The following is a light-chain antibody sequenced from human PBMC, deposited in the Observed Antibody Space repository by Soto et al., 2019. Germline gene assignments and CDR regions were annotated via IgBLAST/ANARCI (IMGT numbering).Light chain of an antibody. Sequence: DIQMTQSPSTLSASVGDRVTITCRASQSLSGWLAWYQQKPGRTPELLIYEASILETGVPSRFSGSGSGTVFSLTIRSLQPEDVATDYCQQYDKYPWTFGQGTKVAIK. CDR2: EAS. V-gene: IGKV1-5*03. CDR3: QQYDKYPWT. J-gene: IGKJ1*01. CDR1: QSLSGW.